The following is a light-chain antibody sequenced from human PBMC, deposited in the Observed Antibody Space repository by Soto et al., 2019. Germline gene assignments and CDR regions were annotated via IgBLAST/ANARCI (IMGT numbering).Light chain of an antibody. CDR3: ASWDGSLIGHV. Sequence: QAVVTQPPSASGTPGQRVTISCSGSSSNIGSNAVNWYQHLPGTAPKLLIFTDSQRPSGVPDRFSGSRSGTSASLAISGLQSEDEADYYCASWDGSLIGHVFGTGTQLTVL. CDR1: SSNIGSNA. J-gene: IGLJ1*01. V-gene: IGLV1-44*01. CDR2: TDS.